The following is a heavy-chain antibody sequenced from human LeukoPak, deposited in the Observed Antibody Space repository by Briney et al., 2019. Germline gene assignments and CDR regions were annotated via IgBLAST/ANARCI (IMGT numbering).Heavy chain of an antibody. CDR3: ARDIEVKTAAHLLEY. CDR1: GFSLSSYW. V-gene: IGHV3-7*03. CDR2: IKQDGSEK. D-gene: IGHD2-2*01. J-gene: IGHJ4*02. Sequence: PGGSLRLSCAVSGFSLSSYWMSWLRQAQGKELEWVANIKQDGSEKYYVDSVKGQFTISRDNAKNSLYLQMNSLRAEDTAVYYCARDIEVKTAAHLLEYWGQGTLVTVSS.